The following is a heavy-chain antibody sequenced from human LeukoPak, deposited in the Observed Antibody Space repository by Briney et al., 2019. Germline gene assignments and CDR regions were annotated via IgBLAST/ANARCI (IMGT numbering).Heavy chain of an antibody. CDR3: AKDSSSWLYGMDV. V-gene: IGHV3-43D*03. J-gene: IGHJ6*02. CDR1: GFTFDDYA. D-gene: IGHD6-13*01. CDR2: ISWDGGST. Sequence: GGSLRLSCAASGFTFDDYAMHWVRQAPGKGLEWVSLISWDGGSTYYADSVKGRFTISRDNSKNSLYLQMNSLRAEDTALYYCAKDSSSWLYGMDVWGQGTTVTVSS.